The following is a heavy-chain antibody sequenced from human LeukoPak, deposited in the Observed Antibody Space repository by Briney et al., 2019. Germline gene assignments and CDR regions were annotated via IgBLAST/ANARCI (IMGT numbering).Heavy chain of an antibody. CDR3: ARELGIPYYFDY. J-gene: IGHJ4*02. CDR1: GFTFSSYS. D-gene: IGHD2-21*01. V-gene: IGHV3-21*01. Sequence: GGSLRLSCAASGFTFSSYSMNWVRQAPGKGLEWVSSISSSSSYIYYADSVKGRFTISRDNAKNSLYLQMNSLRAEDTAVYYCARELGIPYYFDYWGQGTLVTVYS. CDR2: ISSSSSYI.